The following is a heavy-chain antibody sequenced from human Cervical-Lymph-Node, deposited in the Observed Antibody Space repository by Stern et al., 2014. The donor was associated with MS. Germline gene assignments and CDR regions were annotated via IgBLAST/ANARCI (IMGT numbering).Heavy chain of an antibody. CDR3: ARGRQYYYASGSSPPDAFDI. Sequence: QVQLQESGPGLVKPSQTLSLTCTVSGGSISSGADYWNWIRQHPGKGLAWIGYIYDSGSTEYNPSLKRRVIISADTSKKQFSLKLRSVTAADTAVYYCARGRQYYYASGSSPPDAFDIWGQGTMVTVSS. D-gene: IGHD3-10*01. V-gene: IGHV4-31*03. CDR2: IYDSGST. CDR1: GGSISSGADY. J-gene: IGHJ3*02.